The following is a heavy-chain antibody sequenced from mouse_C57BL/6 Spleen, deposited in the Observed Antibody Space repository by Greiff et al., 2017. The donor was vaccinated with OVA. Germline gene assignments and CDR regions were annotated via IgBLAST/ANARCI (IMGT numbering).Heavy chain of an antibody. CDR1: GYTFTSYW. J-gene: IGHJ4*01. CDR2: IHPNSGST. CDR3: GAITAVVAPYAALAY. Sequence: QVQLQQPGAELVKPGASVKLSCKASGYTFTSYWMHWVKQRPGQGLEWIGMIHPNSGSTSYNEKFKSKATLTVDKSSSTAYMQLSSLTSEHSAVYDCGAITAVVAPYAALAYWGQGTSVTVSS. V-gene: IGHV1-64*01. D-gene: IGHD1-1*01.